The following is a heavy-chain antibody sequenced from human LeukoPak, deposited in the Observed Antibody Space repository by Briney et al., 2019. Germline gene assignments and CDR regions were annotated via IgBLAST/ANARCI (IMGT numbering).Heavy chain of an antibody. Sequence: GRSLRLSCAASGFTFNSYGMHWVRQAPGKGLEWVAVIWYDGSNKYYADSVKGRFTISRDNSKNTLYLQMNSLRAEDTAVYYCARGYCSGGSCNYYYGMDVWGHGTTVTVSS. D-gene: IGHD2-15*01. V-gene: IGHV3-33*01. CDR3: ARGYCSGGSCNYYYGMDV. J-gene: IGHJ6*02. CDR2: IWYDGSNK. CDR1: GFTFNSYG.